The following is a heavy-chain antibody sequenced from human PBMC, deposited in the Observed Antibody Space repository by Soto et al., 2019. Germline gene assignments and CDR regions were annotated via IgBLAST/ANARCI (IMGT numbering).Heavy chain of an antibody. CDR3: SRQASDFWSGKPQYYMDV. CDR1: GFTFSGSA. J-gene: IGHJ6*03. V-gene: IGHV3-73*01. CDR2: IRSKPNNYAT. Sequence: EVQLVESGGGLVQPGGSLKLSCAASGFTFSGSAMHWVRQASGKGLEWVGRIRSKPNNYATAYGASVKGRFTISRDDLKNTAYLQMNSLNTEDTAGYYCSRQASDFWSGKPQYYMDVWGKGTTVTVSS. D-gene: IGHD3-3*01.